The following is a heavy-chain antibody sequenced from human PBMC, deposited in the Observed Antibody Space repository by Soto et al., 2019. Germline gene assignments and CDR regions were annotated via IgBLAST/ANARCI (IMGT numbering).Heavy chain of an antibody. Sequence: SETLSLTCRVSDGSMNSDSSYWGWIRQPPGKGLEWIGVINHSGSTYHNLSLKGRVTMSVDASRNQFSLKLTSVTAADTGVYYCASHPLNWSDADSWGQGVLVTVSS. CDR1: DGSMNSDSSY. CDR3: ASHPLNWSDADS. J-gene: IGHJ4*02. CDR2: INHSGST. V-gene: IGHV4-39*01. D-gene: IGHD1-1*01.